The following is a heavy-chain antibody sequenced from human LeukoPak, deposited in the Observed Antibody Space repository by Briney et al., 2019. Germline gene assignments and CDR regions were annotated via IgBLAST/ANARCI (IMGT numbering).Heavy chain of an antibody. D-gene: IGHD2-15*01. J-gene: IGHJ3*02. CDR2: INTNTGNP. CDR3: ARVGVVVVVGDAFDI. Sequence: ASVKVSCKASGYTFTSYAMNWVRQAPGQGLEWMGWINTNTGNPTYAQGFTGRFVFSLDTSVSTAYLQISSLKAEDTAVYYRARVGVVVVVGDAFDIWGQGTMVTVSS. V-gene: IGHV7-4-1*02. CDR1: GYTFTSYA.